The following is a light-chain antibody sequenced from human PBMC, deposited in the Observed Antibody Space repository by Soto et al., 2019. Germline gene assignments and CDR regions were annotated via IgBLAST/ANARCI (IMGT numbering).Light chain of an antibody. Sequence: EIVLTQSPGTLSLSPGERATLSCRASQSVASYYLAWYQQRPGQAPRILMYAASSRAAGVPDRFSGSGSGTDFTITISRLEPEDFAVFFCHQYGRSPIFTFGPGTTVDIK. CDR1: QSVASYY. CDR3: HQYGRSPIFT. CDR2: AAS. J-gene: IGKJ3*01. V-gene: IGKV3-20*01.